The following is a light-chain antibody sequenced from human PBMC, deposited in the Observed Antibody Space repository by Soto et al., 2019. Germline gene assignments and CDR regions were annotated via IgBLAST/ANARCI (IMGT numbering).Light chain of an antibody. CDR1: SSDVGGYNY. V-gene: IGLV2-11*01. J-gene: IGLJ1*01. CDR2: DVT. Sequence: QSVLTQPRSVSGSPGQSVTISCTGTSSDVGGYNYVSWYQQHPGKAPKLMIYDVTTRPSGVPDRFSGSKSGNTASLTISGLQAEDEADYYCSSYTSSSTLEGVFGTGTKVTVL. CDR3: SSYTSSSTLEGV.